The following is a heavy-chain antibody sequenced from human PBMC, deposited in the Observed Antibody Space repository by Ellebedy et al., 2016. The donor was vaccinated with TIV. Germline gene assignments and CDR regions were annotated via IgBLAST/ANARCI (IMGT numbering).Heavy chain of an antibody. CDR1: SYTFTHYP. D-gene: IGHD3-22*01. CDR3: ARQIVVRENWFDP. CDR2: ISTYNGNT. J-gene: IGHJ5*02. Sequence: ASVKVSXKTSSYTFTHYPITWVRQAPGQGLEWLGWISTYNGNTKYAQKFHDRVTMTTDTSTTTAYMELRSLRSDDTAVYFCARQIVVRENWFDPWGQGTLVTVSS. V-gene: IGHV1-18*01.